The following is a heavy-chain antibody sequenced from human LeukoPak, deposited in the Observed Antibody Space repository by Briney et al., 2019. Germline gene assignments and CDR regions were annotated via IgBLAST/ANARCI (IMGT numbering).Heavy chain of an antibody. CDR1: GYSFTEYY. Sequence: ASVKVSCKASGYSFTEYYMHWVRQAPGQGLEWMGWISPRSGDTSYAQKFQGRVTMTRDASINTVDMDLSGLTSDDTAVFYCARGREIHGGSDTKLDDYWGQGTLVTASS. CDR2: ISPRSGDT. D-gene: IGHD3-10*01. J-gene: IGHJ4*02. CDR3: ARGREIHGGSDTKLDDY. V-gene: IGHV1-2*02.